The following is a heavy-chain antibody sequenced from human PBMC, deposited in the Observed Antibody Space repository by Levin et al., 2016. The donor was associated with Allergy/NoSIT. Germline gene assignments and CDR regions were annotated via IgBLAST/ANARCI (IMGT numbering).Heavy chain of an antibody. Sequence: ASVKVSCKAFGYSFTSYYIHWVRQAPGQGLEWMGWINPNSGGTNYAQKFQGRVTMTRDTSISTAYMELSRLRSDDTAVYYCARAGTLITMIRGNWFDPWGQGTLVTVSS. CDR2: INPNSGGT. CDR1: GYSFTSYY. D-gene: IGHD3-10*01. V-gene: IGHV1-2*02. CDR3: ARAGTLITMIRGNWFDP. J-gene: IGHJ5*02.